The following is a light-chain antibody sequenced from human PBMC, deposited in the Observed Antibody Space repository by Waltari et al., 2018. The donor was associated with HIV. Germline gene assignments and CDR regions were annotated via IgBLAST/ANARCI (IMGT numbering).Light chain of an antibody. J-gene: IGLJ1*01. CDR1: SLRTYY. CDR3: GSRDSSGYSFG. Sequence: SSDLTQDPGVSVALGQTVRITCQGDSLRTYYAAWYQQKPGQAPTLVVYGSNNRPAVVPDRFSGSTAGNTASLTITGAQAVDEADYYCGSRDSSGYSFGFGPGTKVTVL. CDR2: GSN. V-gene: IGLV3-19*01.